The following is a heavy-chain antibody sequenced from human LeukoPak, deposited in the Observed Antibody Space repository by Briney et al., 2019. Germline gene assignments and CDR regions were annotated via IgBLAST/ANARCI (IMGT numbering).Heavy chain of an antibody. CDR1: GFTFSNSA. CDR2: LSGSGITT. Sequence: PGGSLRLSCAASGFTFSNSAMSWVRQAPGKGLEWVSTLSGSGITTYYADSVKGRFTISRDNAKNSLYLQMNSLRAEDTAVYYCATRATWWLPPFYWGQGTLVTVSS. CDR3: ATRATWWLPPFY. J-gene: IGHJ4*02. V-gene: IGHV3-23*01. D-gene: IGHD5-12*01.